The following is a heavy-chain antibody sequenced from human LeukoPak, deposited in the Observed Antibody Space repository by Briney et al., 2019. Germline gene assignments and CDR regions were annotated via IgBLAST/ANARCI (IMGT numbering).Heavy chain of an antibody. V-gene: IGHV4-34*01. D-gene: IGHD3-10*01. CDR1: GGSFSGYY. J-gene: IGHJ2*01. Sequence: SETLSLTCAVYGGSFSGYYWSSIRQPPGKGLEWIGEINHSGSTNYNPSLKSRVTISVDTSKNQFSLKLSSVTAADTAVYYCARELWFGRDDNWYFDLWGRGTLVTVSS. CDR2: INHSGST. CDR3: ARELWFGRDDNWYFDL.